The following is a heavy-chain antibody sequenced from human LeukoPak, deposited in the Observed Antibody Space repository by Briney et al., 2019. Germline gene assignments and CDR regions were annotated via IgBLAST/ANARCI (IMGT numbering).Heavy chain of an antibody. J-gene: IGHJ4*02. CDR3: AKQGYCSGGSCYSNSYYFDY. V-gene: IGHV3-30*02. D-gene: IGHD2-15*01. Sequence: GGSLRLSCAASGFTFSSYGMHWVRQAPGKGLEWVAFIRYVGSNKYYADSVKGRFTISRDNSKNTLYLQMNSLRAEDTAVYYCAKQGYCSGGSCYSNSYYFDYWGQGTLVTVSS. CDR1: GFTFSSYG. CDR2: IRYVGSNK.